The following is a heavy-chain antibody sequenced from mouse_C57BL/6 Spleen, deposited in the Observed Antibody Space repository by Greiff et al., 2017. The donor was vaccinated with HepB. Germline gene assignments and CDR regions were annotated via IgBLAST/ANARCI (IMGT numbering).Heavy chain of an antibody. CDR1: GYTFTDYY. CDR2: IYPGSGNT. V-gene: IGHV1-76*01. CDR3: ASSQFITAVVATPYWYFDG. Sequence: QVQLKQSGAELVRPGASVKLSCKASGYTFTDYYINWVKQRPGQGLEWIARIYPGSGNTYYNEKFKGKATLTAEKSSSTAYMQLSSLTSEDVAVYFCASSQFITAVVATPYWYFDGWGTGTTVTVSS. J-gene: IGHJ1*03. D-gene: IGHD1-1*01.